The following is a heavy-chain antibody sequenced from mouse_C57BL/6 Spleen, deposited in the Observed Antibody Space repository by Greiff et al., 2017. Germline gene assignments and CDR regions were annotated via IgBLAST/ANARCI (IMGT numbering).Heavy chain of an antibody. Sequence: VQLQQPGTELVKPGASVKLSCKASGYTFTSYWMHWVKQRPGRGLAWIGNINPSNGGTNYNEKFKSKATLTVDKSSSTAYMQLSSLTSEDAAVYYGARWGSNVAMDYWGQGTSVTVSS. V-gene: IGHV1-53*01. CDR2: INPSNGGT. D-gene: IGHD2-5*01. J-gene: IGHJ4*01. CDR3: ARWGSNVAMDY. CDR1: GYTFTSYW.